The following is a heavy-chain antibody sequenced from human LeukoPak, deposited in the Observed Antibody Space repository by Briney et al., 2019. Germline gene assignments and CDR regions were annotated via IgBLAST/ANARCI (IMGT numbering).Heavy chain of an antibody. D-gene: IGHD1-1*01. V-gene: IGHV4-59*01. CDR3: ARGRVSSSTWYSTYYYYFYMDV. Sequence: SETLSLTCTVSGGSISFYYWSCIRQPPGKGLEWIGYIYYSGSTNYNPSLKSRVTISVDTSKNQFSLKLSSVTAADTAVYFCARGRVSSSTWYSTYYYYFYMDVWGKGTTVTVSS. J-gene: IGHJ6*03. CDR1: GGSISFYY. CDR2: IYYSGST.